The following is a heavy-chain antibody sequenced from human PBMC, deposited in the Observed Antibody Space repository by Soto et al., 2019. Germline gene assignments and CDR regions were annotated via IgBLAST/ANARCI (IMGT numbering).Heavy chain of an antibody. CDR1: GDSVSSNSGA. Sequence: SQTLSLTCAISGDSVSSNSGAWNWIRQSPSRGLEWLGRTYYRSKWYNDYAVSVKSRITINPDTSKNQFSLQLNSVTPEDTAVYYCARGEYSSGWSEFDYWGQGTLVTVSS. CDR3: ARGEYSSGWSEFDY. V-gene: IGHV6-1*01. CDR2: TYYRSKWYN. D-gene: IGHD6-19*01. J-gene: IGHJ4*02.